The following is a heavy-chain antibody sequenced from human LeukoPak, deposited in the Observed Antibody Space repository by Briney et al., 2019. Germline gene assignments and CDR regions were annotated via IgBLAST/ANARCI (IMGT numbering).Heavy chain of an antibody. CDR3: ARDGHCGYGSCLVDP. J-gene: IGHJ5*02. V-gene: IGHV1-69*05. D-gene: IGHD5-12*01. CDR2: IMPLFGTA. Sequence: ASVKVSCKTSGGTFNNSAISWVRQAPGQGLEWLGGIMPLFGTAGYAQKFQGRVTITKDESTRTVYLGLTSLTSDDTAVYYLARDGHCGYGSCLVDPWGQGTLVSVSS. CDR1: GGTFNNSA.